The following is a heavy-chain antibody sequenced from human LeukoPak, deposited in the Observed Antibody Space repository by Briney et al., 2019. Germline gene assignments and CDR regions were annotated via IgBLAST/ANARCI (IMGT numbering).Heavy chain of an antibody. CDR2: IYPGDSDT. Sequence: GESLKISCNGSGYSFTSYWIGWVRQMPGKGREGMGIIYPGDSDTRYSPSFQGQVTISADKSISTAYLQWSSLKASYTAMYYCARRRPSSGWKNDAFDIWGQGTMVTVSS. CDR3: ARRRPSSGWKNDAFDI. CDR1: GYSFTSYW. D-gene: IGHD6-19*01. V-gene: IGHV5-51*01. J-gene: IGHJ3*02.